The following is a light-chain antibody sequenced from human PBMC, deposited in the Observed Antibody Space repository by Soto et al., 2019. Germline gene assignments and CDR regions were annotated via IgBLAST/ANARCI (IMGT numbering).Light chain of an antibody. CDR3: EQYNSYPLT. J-gene: IGKJ1*01. CDR2: DAS. CDR1: QSINSW. V-gene: IGKV1-5*01. Sequence: DIQMTQSPSTLSASVGDRVTITYRSSQSINSWSAWYKQKPGKAPKLLIYDASSLESGVPSRFSGSGSGTVFTLIILILLPDYFATYYCEQYNSYPLTFGQGTKVDIK.